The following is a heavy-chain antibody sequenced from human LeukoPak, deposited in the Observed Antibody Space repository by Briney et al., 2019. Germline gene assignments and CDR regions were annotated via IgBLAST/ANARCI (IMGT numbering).Heavy chain of an antibody. J-gene: IGHJ4*02. D-gene: IGHD6-19*01. CDR1: GFTFGSCW. CDR3: VKNDGWFHLAQ. Sequence: GGSLRLSCAASGFTFGSCWMNWVRQAPGKGLQWVGHIKNDGSETYYLDSLKGRFSISRDNTNNALYLQMNSLRVEDTAVYYCVKNDGWFHLAQWGQGTLVTVSS. CDR2: IKNDGSET. V-gene: IGHV3-7*03.